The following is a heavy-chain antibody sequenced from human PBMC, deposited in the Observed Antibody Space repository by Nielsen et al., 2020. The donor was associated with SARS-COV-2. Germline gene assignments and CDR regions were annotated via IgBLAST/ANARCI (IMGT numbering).Heavy chain of an antibody. CDR2: ISYDGSNK. CDR3: AKNGGSYFDY. J-gene: IGHJ4*02. CDR1: GFTFSSYA. V-gene: IGHV3-30-3*02. Sequence: GGSLRLSCAASGFTFSSYAMHWVRQAPGKGLEWVAVISYDGSNKYYADSVKGRFTISRDNSKNTLYLQMNSLRAEDTAVYYCAKNGGSYFDYWGQGTLVTVSS. D-gene: IGHD1-26*01.